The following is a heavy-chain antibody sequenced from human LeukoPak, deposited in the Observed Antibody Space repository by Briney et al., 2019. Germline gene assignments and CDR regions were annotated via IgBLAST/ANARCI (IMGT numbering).Heavy chain of an antibody. CDR1: GFTFSSYG. V-gene: IGHV3-30*02. CDR3: AKDFSTGGWYRVYYYMDV. D-gene: IGHD6-19*01. J-gene: IGHJ6*03. Sequence: TGGSLRLSCAASGFTFSSYGMHWVRQAPGKGLEWVAFIRYDGSNKYYADSVKGRFTISRDNSKDTLYLQMNSLRAEDTAVYYCAKDFSTGGWYRVYYYMDVWGKGTTVTVSS. CDR2: IRYDGSNK.